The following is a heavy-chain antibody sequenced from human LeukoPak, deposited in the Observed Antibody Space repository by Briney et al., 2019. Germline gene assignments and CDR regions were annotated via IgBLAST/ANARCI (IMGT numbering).Heavy chain of an antibody. D-gene: IGHD5-18*01. CDR1: GFTFSSYA. V-gene: IGHV3-23*01. CDR2: ISGSGGST. J-gene: IGHJ5*02. Sequence: GGSLRLSCAASGFTFSSYAMSWVRQAPGKGLEWVSAISGSGGSTYYADSVKGRFTISRDNAKNSLYLQMNSLRAEDTAVYYCAKGGAQLWSPWGQGTLVTVSS. CDR3: AKGGAQLWSP.